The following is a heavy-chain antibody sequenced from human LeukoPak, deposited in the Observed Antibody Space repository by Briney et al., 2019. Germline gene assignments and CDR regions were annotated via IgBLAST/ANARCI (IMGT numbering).Heavy chain of an antibody. J-gene: IGHJ4*02. CDR3: TRKLAL. CDR2: IGSNGGTI. CDR1: GFTFSTYA. V-gene: IGHV3-48*01. Sequence: PGGSLRLSCAASGFTFSTYAMNWVRQAPGKGLEWVAYIGSNGGTIHYADSVKGRFTISRDNAQNSLFLQMNSLRVDDTAMYVCTRKLALWGQGTLVTVSS.